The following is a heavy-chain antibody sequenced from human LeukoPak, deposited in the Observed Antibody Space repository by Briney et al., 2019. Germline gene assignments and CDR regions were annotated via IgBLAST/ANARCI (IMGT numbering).Heavy chain of an antibody. CDR3: ARDEGEPCSSTSCYPINPYYYYYGMDV. J-gene: IGHJ6*02. D-gene: IGHD2-2*01. CDR2: ISYDGSNK. Sequence: PGGSLRLPCAASGFTFSSYAMHWVRQAPGKGLEWVAVISYDGSNKYYADSVKGRFTISRDNSKNTPYLQMNSLRAEDTAVYYCARDEGEPCSSTSCYPINPYYYYYGMDVWGQGTTVTVSS. V-gene: IGHV3-30-3*01. CDR1: GFTFSSYA.